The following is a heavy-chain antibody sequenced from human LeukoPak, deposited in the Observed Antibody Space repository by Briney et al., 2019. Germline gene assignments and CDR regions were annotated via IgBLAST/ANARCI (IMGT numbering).Heavy chain of an antibody. D-gene: IGHD6-13*01. Sequence: SETLSLTCTVSGGSFSSYYWSWIRQPPGKGLEWIGYIYYSGSTNYNPSLKSRVTISVDTSKNQFSLKLSSVTAADTAVYYCARAPDLNLVTGYSSSWYVLDYWGQGTLVTVSS. J-gene: IGHJ4*02. CDR3: ARAPDLNLVTGYSSSWYVLDY. CDR1: GGSFSSYY. V-gene: IGHV4-59*01. CDR2: IYYSGST.